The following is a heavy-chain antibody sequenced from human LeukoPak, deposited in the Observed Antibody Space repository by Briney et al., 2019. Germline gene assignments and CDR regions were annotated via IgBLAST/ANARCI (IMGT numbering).Heavy chain of an antibody. Sequence: TPSETLSLTCTVSGGSISTYSWTWVRQSPGKGLEWIGSVVTTTTKYSPALRSRVAISVDTSKNQFSLRLESVTTADTAVYYCARDTTVASGMQFWGQGALVTVSS. J-gene: IGHJ4*02. CDR1: GGSISTYS. D-gene: IGHD6-19*01. CDR2: VVTTTT. CDR3: ARDTTVASGMQF. V-gene: IGHV4-4*07.